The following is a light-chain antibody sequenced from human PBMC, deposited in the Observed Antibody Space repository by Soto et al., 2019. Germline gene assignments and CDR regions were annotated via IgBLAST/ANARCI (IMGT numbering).Light chain of an antibody. V-gene: IGLV1-40*01. Sequence: QSVLTQPPSVSGAPGQRVTISCTGSSSNIGAGFDVHWYHQIAGTAPKLLIYGNSNRPSGVPDRFSGSKSGTSASLAISGLQSEDEADYYCAVWDDSLNGRVVFGGGTKLTVL. CDR3: AVWDDSLNGRVV. J-gene: IGLJ2*01. CDR1: SSNIGAGFD. CDR2: GNS.